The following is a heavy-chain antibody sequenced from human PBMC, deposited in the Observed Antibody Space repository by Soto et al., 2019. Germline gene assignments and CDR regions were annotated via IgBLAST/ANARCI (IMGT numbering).Heavy chain of an antibody. CDR3: GRQGIRNLHGLVDL. V-gene: IGHV4-59*08. Sequence: QVQLQESGPGLVKPSETLSLTCTVSGGSIDGRNCAWIRQPPGKGLEWLGYVYYDGGSSYNPSVKSRLTLSMDTSKSQFSLQLRSVTAADTAVYYCGRQGIRNLHGLVDLRGRGTTVTVSS. CDR1: GGSIDGRN. D-gene: IGHD3-10*01. CDR2: VYYDGGS. J-gene: IGHJ6*02.